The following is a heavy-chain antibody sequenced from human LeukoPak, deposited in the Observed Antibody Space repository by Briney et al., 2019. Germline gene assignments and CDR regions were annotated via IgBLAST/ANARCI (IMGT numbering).Heavy chain of an antibody. Sequence: GGSLRLSCAASGFTVSSSYMSWVRQAPGKGLEWVALISSDGTTKYNADSVEGRFTISRGTSMDTLYLQMNSLRVDDTSVYYCARGILSPRSVAFDVWGQGTMVTVS. CDR1: GFTVSSSY. CDR2: ISSDGTTK. J-gene: IGHJ3*01. D-gene: IGHD3-3*01. V-gene: IGHV3-30-3*01. CDR3: ARGILSPRSVAFDV.